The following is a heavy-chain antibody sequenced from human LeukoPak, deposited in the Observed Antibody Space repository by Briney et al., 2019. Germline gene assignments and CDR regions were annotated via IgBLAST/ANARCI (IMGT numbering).Heavy chain of an antibody. V-gene: IGHV4-34*01. Sequence: SETLSLTCAVYGGSFSGYYWSWIRQPPGKGLGWIGEINHSGSTNYNPSLKSRVTISVDTSKNQFSLKLSSVTAADTAVYYCARVYSGYALYWGQGTLVTVSS. D-gene: IGHD5-12*01. CDR1: GGSFSGYY. J-gene: IGHJ4*02. CDR3: ARVYSGYALY. CDR2: INHSGST.